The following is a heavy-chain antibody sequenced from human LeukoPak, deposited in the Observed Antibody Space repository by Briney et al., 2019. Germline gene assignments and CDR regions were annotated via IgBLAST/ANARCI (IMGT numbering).Heavy chain of an antibody. Sequence: PGGSLRLSCAASGFVFSHYAIYLVRQAPGKGLEWVALISYDGSNQFYADSVKGRFTISRDNSKNTLYLQMNSLRAEDTAVYYCAKVLVGYTYYFVYWGQGTLVTVSS. D-gene: IGHD2-8*02. CDR3: AKVLVGYTYYFVY. V-gene: IGHV3-30-3*01. J-gene: IGHJ4*02. CDR1: GFVFSHYA. CDR2: ISYDGSNQ.